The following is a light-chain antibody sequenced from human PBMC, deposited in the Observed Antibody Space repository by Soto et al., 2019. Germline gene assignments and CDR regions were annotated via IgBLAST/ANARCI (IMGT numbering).Light chain of an antibody. CDR2: DAS. CDR1: QSLRNY. Sequence: EIVLSESPATLSRCRGDTATLSCSATQSLRNYLAWYQQKLGQAPRLLIYDASKRATGIPARFSGSGSGTDFTLTISSLEAEDFAVYFCQQRSDWPPPFGQGTRLEIK. J-gene: IGKJ5*01. V-gene: IGKV3-11*01. CDR3: QQRSDWPPP.